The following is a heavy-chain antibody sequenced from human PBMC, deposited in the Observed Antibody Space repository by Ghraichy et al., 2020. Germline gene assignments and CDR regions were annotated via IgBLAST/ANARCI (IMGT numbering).Heavy chain of an antibody. D-gene: IGHD2-15*01. CDR2: ISSSSSYI. Sequence: GGSLRLSCAASGFTFSSYSMNWVRQAPGKGLEWVSSISSSSSYIYYADSVKGRFTISRDNAKNSLYLQLNSLRAEEPAVYYCARVSRGGPIDYWGQGTLVTVSS. CDR1: GFTFSSYS. J-gene: IGHJ4*02. V-gene: IGHV3-21*01. CDR3: ARVSRGGPIDY.